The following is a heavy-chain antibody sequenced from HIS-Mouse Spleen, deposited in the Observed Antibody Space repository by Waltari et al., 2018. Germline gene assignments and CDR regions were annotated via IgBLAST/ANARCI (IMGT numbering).Heavy chain of an antibody. CDR1: GFTFLSFS. V-gene: IGHV3-48*01. Sequence: EVQLVESGGGLVQPGGSLRLSCAACGFTFLSFSMNWVRQAPGKGLEWVSYISSSSSTIYYADSVKGRFTISRDNAKNSLYLQMNSLRAEDTAVYYCARDLGNWFDPWGQGTLVTVSS. J-gene: IGHJ5*02. CDR2: ISSSSSTI. CDR3: ARDLGNWFDP.